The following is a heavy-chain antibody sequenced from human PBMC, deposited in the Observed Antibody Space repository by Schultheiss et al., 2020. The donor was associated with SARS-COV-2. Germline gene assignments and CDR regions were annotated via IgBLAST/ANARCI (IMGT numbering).Heavy chain of an antibody. CDR2: ISGSGGST. Sequence: GGSLRLSCAASGFTFSSYAMSWVRQAPGKGLEWVSAISGSGGSTYYADSVKGRFTISRDNSKNTLYLQMNSLRAEDTAVYYCTRGSGIFGVVTDYWGQGTLVTVSS. CDR3: TRGSGIFGVVTDY. CDR1: GFTFSSYA. J-gene: IGHJ4*02. V-gene: IGHV3-23*01. D-gene: IGHD3-3*01.